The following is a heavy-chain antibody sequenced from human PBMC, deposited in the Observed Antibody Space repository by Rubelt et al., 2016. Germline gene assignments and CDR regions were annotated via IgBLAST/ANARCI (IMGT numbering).Heavy chain of an antibody. J-gene: IGHJ5*02. CDR2: INHSGST. CDR1: GGSFSGYY. V-gene: IGHV4-34*01. D-gene: IGHD3-3*01. Sequence: QVQLQQWGAGLLKPSETLSLTCAVFGGSFSGYYWSWIRQPPGKGLEWIGEINHSGSTNYNPSLTSRVTISVDTSKKQFSLKLSSLTAADTAVYYCAVLRFLEWFDPWGQGTLVTVSS. CDR3: AVLRFLEWFDP.